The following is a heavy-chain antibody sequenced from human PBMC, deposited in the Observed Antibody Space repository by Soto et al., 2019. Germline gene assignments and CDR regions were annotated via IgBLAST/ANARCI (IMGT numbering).Heavy chain of an antibody. J-gene: IGHJ4*02. CDR2: ISGSGGST. V-gene: IGHV3-23*01. D-gene: IGHD3-10*01. CDR1: GFTFSSYA. CDR3: AKPGITMVRGVAYFDY. Sequence: EVQLLGSGGGLVQPGGSLRLSCAASGFTFSSYAMSWVRQAPGKGLEWVSAISGSGGSTYYADSVKGRFTISRDNSKNTLYLQMNSLRAEDTAVYYCAKPGITMVRGVAYFDYWGQGTLVTVSS.